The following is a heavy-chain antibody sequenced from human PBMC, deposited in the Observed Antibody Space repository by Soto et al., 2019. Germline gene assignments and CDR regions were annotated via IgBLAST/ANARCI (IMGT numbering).Heavy chain of an antibody. CDR2: ISGSGGST. V-gene: IGHV3-23*01. D-gene: IGHD3-10*01. Sequence: EVQLLESGGGLVQPGGSLRLSCAASGFTFSSYAMSWVRQAPGKGLEWVSAISGSGGSTYYADSVKGRFTISRDNSKNTLYLQMNSLGADDTAVYYCAKVRVSPMVPYDAFDIWGQGTMVTVSS. CDR3: AKVRVSPMVPYDAFDI. CDR1: GFTFSSYA. J-gene: IGHJ3*02.